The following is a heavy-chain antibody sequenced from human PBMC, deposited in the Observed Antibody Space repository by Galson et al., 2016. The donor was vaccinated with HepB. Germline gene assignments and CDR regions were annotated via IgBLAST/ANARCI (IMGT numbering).Heavy chain of an antibody. Sequence: SLRLSCAASGFTFRSYGMNWVRQAPGKGLEWLSYLSFSSTNIHYADSVSGRFTNSRDNAKNSLFLQLNSLKDEYTAVYYCARGPAGLLDYWVQGLLFTVSS. CDR2: LSFSSTNI. J-gene: IGHJ4*02. D-gene: IGHD3-3*01. CDR1: GFTFRSYG. CDR3: ARGPAGLLDY. V-gene: IGHV3-48*02.